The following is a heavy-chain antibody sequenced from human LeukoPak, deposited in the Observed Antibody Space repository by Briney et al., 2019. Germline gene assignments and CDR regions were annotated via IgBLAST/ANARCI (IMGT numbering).Heavy chain of an antibody. Sequence: SETLSLTCTVPGVSISSYYWSWIRQAAGRGLEWIGRIYTSGSTKYNPSFRSRVTMSLDTSKNQFSLKLNSVTAADTAVYYCARVSLLFGGNSYDYWGQGTLVTVSS. J-gene: IGHJ4*02. CDR2: IYTSGST. CDR3: ARVSLLFGGNSYDY. CDR1: GVSISSYY. D-gene: IGHD4-23*01. V-gene: IGHV4-4*07.